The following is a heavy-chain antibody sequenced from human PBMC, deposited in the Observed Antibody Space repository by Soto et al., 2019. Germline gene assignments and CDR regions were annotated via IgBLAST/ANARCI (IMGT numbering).Heavy chain of an antibody. D-gene: IGHD2-15*01. J-gene: IGHJ3*01. CDR3: ARRQSGGPVAFDL. Sequence: KPSETLSLTCSVSSDSLISYSSFWGWIRQPPGKGLEWIGSIYYSGSTFYNPSLKSRVTISVDTSRKQFSLKLKSVTAADTAVYLCARRQSGGPVAFDLWAQGTMVAV. V-gene: IGHV4-39*01. CDR2: IYYSGST. CDR1: SDSLISYSSF.